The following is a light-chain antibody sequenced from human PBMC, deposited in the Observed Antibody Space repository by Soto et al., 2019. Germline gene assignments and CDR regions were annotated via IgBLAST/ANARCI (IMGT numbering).Light chain of an antibody. V-gene: IGLV1-47*01. CDR3: AVWDSSLNGVA. J-gene: IGLJ2*01. CDR1: NSNMGRNY. CDR2: RND. Sequence: QAVVTQPPSASGTPGQRVTISCSGSNSNMGRNYVYWYQQVPGTAPKLLMYRNDVRPSGVPDRITGSKSGTSASLAISGLRSEDEADYYCAVWDSSLNGVAFGGGTKLTVL.